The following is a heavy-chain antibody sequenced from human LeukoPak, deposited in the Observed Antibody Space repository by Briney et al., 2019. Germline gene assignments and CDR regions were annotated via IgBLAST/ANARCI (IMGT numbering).Heavy chain of an antibody. J-gene: IGHJ4*02. CDR3: AKDGTSGDQFDY. CDR1: GFTFSSYG. CDR2: IRYDGSNK. V-gene: IGHV3-30*02. D-gene: IGHD7-27*01. Sequence: HPGGSLRLSCAASGFTFSSYGMHWVRQAPGKGLEWVAFIRYDGSNKYYADSVKGRFTISRDNSKSTLYLQMNSLRAEDTAMYYCAKDGTSGDQFDYWGQGTLVTVSS.